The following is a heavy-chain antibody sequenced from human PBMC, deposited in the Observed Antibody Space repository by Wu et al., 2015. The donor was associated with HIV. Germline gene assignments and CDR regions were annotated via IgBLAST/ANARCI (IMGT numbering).Heavy chain of an antibody. V-gene: IGHV1-2*02. CDR1: GYTFTDNY. CDR2: INPNSGGS. J-gene: IGHJ1*01. D-gene: IGHD1-26*01. Sequence: QVQLMQSGAEVKKPGASVKVSCKTSGYTFTDNYIHWVRQAPGQGLEWMGWINPNSGGSKSPQKFQGRVTMTRDTSVSTVYLELTRLKFDDTAIYYCTKDYGIVGSTLPEYFQHWGQGTPGHRLL. CDR3: TKDYGIVGSTLPEYFQH.